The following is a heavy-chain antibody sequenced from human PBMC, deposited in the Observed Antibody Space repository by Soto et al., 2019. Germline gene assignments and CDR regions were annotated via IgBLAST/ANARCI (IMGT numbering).Heavy chain of an antibody. D-gene: IGHD6-19*01. CDR2: FDPEDGET. Sequence: ASVKVSCKVSGYTLTELSMHWVRQAPGKGLEWMGGFDPEDGETIYAQKFQGRVAMTEDTSTDTAYMELSSLRSEDTAVYYCATDFGGWISAEYFQHWGQGTLVTVS. V-gene: IGHV1-24*01. J-gene: IGHJ1*01. CDR3: ATDFGGWISAEYFQH. CDR1: GYTLTELS.